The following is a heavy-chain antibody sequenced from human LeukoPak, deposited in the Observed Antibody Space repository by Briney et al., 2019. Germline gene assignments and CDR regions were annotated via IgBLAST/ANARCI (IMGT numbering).Heavy chain of an antibody. J-gene: IGHJ4*02. Sequence: PSETLSLTCTVSGGSISSDYWSWIRQPPGKGLEWIGIYYSGTTKHNPSLKSRVTLSVDTSKNQFSLKLSSVTAADTAVYYCARIRSHYYDSSGYYDYWGQGTLVTVSS. D-gene: IGHD3-22*01. CDR3: ARIRSHYYDSSGYYDY. CDR1: GGSISSDY. CDR2: IYYSGTT. V-gene: IGHV4-59*08.